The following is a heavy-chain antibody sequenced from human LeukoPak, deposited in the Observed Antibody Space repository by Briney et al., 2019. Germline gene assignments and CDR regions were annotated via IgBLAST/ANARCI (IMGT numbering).Heavy chain of an antibody. CDR3: ARELWFDY. V-gene: IGHV1-2*06. CDR1: GYTFTGSY. Sequence: HRAPVKVSCKASGYTFTGSYMHWVRQAPGQGLEWMGRIDPNGGGTNYAQKFQGRVTMTRDTSISTAYMELSRLRSDDTAVYYCARELWFDYWGQGTLVTVSS. J-gene: IGHJ4*02. D-gene: IGHD3-10*01. CDR2: IDPNGGGT.